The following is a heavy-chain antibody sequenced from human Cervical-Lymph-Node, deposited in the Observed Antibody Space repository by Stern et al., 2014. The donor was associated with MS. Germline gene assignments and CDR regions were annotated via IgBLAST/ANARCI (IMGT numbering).Heavy chain of an antibody. CDR1: GYTFTSYA. J-gene: IGHJ5*02. V-gene: IGHV1-3*04. D-gene: IGHD6-13*01. Sequence: QVQLVQSGAGLKKPGDSVKFSCKAYGYTFTSYAINWVRQAPGQRLEWMGKINTANGDTYYSEKFQGRVTFTRDTSANTAYMELFSLTSEDTTVYYCGRGQQSFDPWGQGTLVTVSA. CDR2: INTANGDT. CDR3: GRGQQSFDP.